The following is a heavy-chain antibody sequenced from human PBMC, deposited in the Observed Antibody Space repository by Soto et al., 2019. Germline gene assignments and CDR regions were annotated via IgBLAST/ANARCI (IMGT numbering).Heavy chain of an antibody. V-gene: IGHV3-30*03. CDR3: ATPQGGWYPPFDY. Sequence: ESGGGVVQPGRSLRLSCAASGFTFSSYGMHWVRQAPGKGLEWVAVISYDGSNKYYADSVKGRFTISRDNSKNTLYLQMNSLRAEDTAVYYCATPQGGWYPPFDYWGQGTLVTVSP. CDR1: GFTFSSYG. D-gene: IGHD6-19*01. CDR2: ISYDGSNK. J-gene: IGHJ4*02.